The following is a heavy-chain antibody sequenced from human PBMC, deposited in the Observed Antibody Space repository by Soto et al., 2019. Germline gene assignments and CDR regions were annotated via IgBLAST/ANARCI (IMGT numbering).Heavy chain of an antibody. CDR2: IIRIFHTP. CDR1: GGTFSSYA. CDR3: VHRRDGYNSAFFDY. Sequence: ASVKVSCKASGGTFSSYAFSWVRQAPGQGLEWMGGIIRIFHTPTYAQKFQGRVTITADESTSTAYMELISLRSDDTAVYYCVHRRDGYNSAFFDYWGQGTRVSASA. V-gene: IGHV1-69*13. J-gene: IGHJ4*02. D-gene: IGHD5-12*01.